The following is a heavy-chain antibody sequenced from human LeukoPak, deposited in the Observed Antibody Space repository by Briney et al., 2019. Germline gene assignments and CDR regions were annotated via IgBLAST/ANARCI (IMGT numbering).Heavy chain of an antibody. D-gene: IGHD6-13*01. V-gene: IGHV4-34*01. CDR2: INHSGST. Sequence: SETLSLTRAVYGGSSSGYYWSWIRQPPGKGLEWIGEINHSGSTNYNPSLKSRVTISVDTSKNQFSLKLSSVTAADTAVYYCSRGDQQPYDYWGQGTLVTVSS. CDR3: SRGDQQPYDY. J-gene: IGHJ4*02. CDR1: GGSSSGYY.